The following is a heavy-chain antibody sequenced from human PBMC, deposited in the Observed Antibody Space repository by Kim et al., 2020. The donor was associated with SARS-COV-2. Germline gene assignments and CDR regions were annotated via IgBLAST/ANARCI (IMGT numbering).Heavy chain of an antibody. V-gene: IGHV3-74*01. D-gene: IGHD4-4*01. CDR2: IKSDGSST. J-gene: IGHJ3*01. Sequence: GGSLRLSCAASGFTFSSYWMHWVRQSPGKGLVWVSRIKSDGSSTNYADSVKGRFIISRDNAKNTLFLQMNSLGGEDTAVYYCARELKVDPASPRQYDALDVWGQGIMVTVAS. CDR1: GFTFSSYW. CDR3: ARELKVDPASPRQYDALDV.